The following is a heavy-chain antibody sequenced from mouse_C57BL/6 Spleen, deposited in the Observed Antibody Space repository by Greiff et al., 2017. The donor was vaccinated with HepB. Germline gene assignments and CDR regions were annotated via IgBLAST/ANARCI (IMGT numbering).Heavy chain of an antibody. V-gene: IGHV5-12*01. CDR3: ARHRDAMDY. CDR1: GFTFSDYY. Sequence: EVQLVESGGGLVQPGGSLKLSCAASGFTFSDYYMYWVRQTPEKRLEWVAYISNGGGSTYYPDTVKGRFTISRDNAKNTLYLQMSRLKSEDTAMYYCARHRDAMDYWGQGTSGTVSS. J-gene: IGHJ4*01. CDR2: ISNGGGST.